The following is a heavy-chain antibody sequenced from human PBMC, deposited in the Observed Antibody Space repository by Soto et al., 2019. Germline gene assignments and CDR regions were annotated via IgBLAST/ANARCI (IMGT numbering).Heavy chain of an antibody. Sequence: ASVKVSCKASGYTFSDYYIHWVRQAPGQGLEWMGWINPNSGGTKYAPKFQGGVTMTRDTSITTAYMELSRLRSGDTAVYYRAREPATAKPEGVDFWGQGTLVTVSS. CDR2: INPNSGGT. V-gene: IGHV1-2*02. CDR1: GYTFSDYY. J-gene: IGHJ4*02. D-gene: IGHD1-1*01. CDR3: AREPATAKPEGVDF.